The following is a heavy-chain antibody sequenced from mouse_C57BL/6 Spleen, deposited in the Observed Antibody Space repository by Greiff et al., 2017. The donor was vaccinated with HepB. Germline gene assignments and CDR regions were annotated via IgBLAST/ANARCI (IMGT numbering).Heavy chain of an antibody. CDR1: GYSFTGYY. Sequence: EVQLQQSGPELVKPGASVKISCKASGYSFTGYYMNWVKQSPEKSLEWIGEINPSTGGTTYNQKFKAKATLTVDKSSSTAYMQLKSLTSEDSAVYYCARIMRAYAMDYWGQGTSVTVSS. CDR2: INPSTGGT. D-gene: IGHD3-3*01. V-gene: IGHV1-42*01. CDR3: ARIMRAYAMDY. J-gene: IGHJ4*01.